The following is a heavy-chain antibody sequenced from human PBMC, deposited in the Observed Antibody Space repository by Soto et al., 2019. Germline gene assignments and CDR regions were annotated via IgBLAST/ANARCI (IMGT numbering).Heavy chain of an antibody. D-gene: IGHD6-19*01. CDR3: ARDLVAGTSYWFDP. CDR1: GGTFSSYA. CDR2: IIPIFGTA. J-gene: IGHJ5*02. Sequence: SVKVSCKACGGTFSSYAISWVRQAPGQGLEWMGGIIPIFGTANYAQKFQGRVTITADESTGTAYMELSSLRSEDTAVYYCARDLVAGTSYWFDPWGQGTLVTVSS. V-gene: IGHV1-69*13.